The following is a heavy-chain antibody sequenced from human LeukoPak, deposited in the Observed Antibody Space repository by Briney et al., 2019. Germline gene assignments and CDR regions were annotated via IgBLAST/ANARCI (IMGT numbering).Heavy chain of an antibody. CDR2: INPSGGST. D-gene: IGHD4-11*01. CDR3: ARSVVSNVDLDY. J-gene: IGHJ4*02. CDR1: GYTFTSYY. V-gene: IGHV1-46*01. Sequence: VASVMMTSKASGYTFTSYYMHWVRQAPGQGLEWMGIINPSGGSTSYAQKFQGRVTMTRDTSTSTVYMELSSLRSEDTAVYYCARSVVSNVDLDYWGQGTLVTVSS.